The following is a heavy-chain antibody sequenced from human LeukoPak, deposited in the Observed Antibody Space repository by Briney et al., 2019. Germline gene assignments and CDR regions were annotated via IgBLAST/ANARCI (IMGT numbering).Heavy chain of an antibody. V-gene: IGHV4-34*01. CDR2: INHSGST. CDR3: ARRRYTSGYLDY. D-gene: IGHD3-22*01. J-gene: IGHJ4*02. CDR1: GGSFSGYY. Sequence: SETLSLTCAVYGGSFSGYYWSWIRQPPGKGLEWIGEINHSGSTNYNPSLKSRVTISVDTSKNQFSLKLTTMTAADTAVYYCARRRYTSGYLDYWGQGTLVTVSS.